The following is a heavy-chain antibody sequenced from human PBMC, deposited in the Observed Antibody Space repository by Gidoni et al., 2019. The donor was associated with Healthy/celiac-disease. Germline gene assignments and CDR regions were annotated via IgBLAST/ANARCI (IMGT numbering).Heavy chain of an antibody. CDR3: AKGGRGFLEWLLPRD. D-gene: IGHD3-3*01. CDR1: GCTCSSYA. CDR2: ISGSGGST. Sequence: EVQLLESGGGLVQPGGSLRLACAASGCTCSSYAMSWGRQAPGKGLGWVSAISGSGGSTYYADSVKGRFTISRDNSKNTLYLQMNSLRAEDTAVYYCAKGGRGFLEWLLPRDWGQGTLVTVSS. V-gene: IGHV3-23*01. J-gene: IGHJ4*02.